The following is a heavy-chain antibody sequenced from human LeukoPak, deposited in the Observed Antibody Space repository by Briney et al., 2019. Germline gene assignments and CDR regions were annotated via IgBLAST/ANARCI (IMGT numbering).Heavy chain of an antibody. CDR1: GFTFSSYA. V-gene: IGHV3-30-3*01. CDR3: AKEEYSISPALDY. J-gene: IGHJ4*02. CDR2: LSFDGTNK. Sequence: GGSLRLSCAASGFTFSSYAIHWVRQAPGKGLEWVAVLSFDGTNKYYADSVKGRFTISRDNSKNTLYLQLNSLRAEDTAVYYCAKEEYSISPALDYWGQGTLVTVSS. D-gene: IGHD6-6*01.